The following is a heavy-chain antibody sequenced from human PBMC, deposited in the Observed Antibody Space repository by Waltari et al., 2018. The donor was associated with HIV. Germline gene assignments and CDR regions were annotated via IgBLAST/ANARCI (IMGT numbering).Heavy chain of an antibody. Sequence: VPLMESAGGVVQPGESTTHSCSQSGSSFASYAIHCVRQAPGKELEWVAVINYDGSNKFYAESVKGRFLIARDNSKNTLFLQMNSLRDEDTGLYYCARDKAPYSSSSAVDYWGQGTLVTVS. D-gene: IGHD6-6*01. J-gene: IGHJ4*02. CDR3: ARDKAPYSSSSAVDY. CDR2: INYDGSNK. CDR1: GSSFASYA. V-gene: IGHV3-33*01.